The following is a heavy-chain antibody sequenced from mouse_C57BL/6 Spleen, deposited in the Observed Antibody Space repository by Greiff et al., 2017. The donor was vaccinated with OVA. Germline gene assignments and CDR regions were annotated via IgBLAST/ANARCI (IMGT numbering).Heavy chain of an antibody. Sequence: EVKLMESGPELVKPGASVKISCKASGYSFTGYYMNWVKQSPEKSLEWIGEINPSTGGTTYNQKFKAKATLTVDKSSSTAYMQLKSLTSEDSAVYYCARNMGGYYFDYWGQGTTLTVSS. CDR3: ARNMGGYYFDY. J-gene: IGHJ2*01. V-gene: IGHV1-42*01. CDR2: INPSTGGT. CDR1: GYSFTGYY.